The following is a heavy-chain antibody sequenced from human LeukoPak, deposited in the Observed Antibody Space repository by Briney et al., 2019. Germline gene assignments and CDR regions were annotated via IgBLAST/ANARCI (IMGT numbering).Heavy chain of an antibody. V-gene: IGHV4-4*07. J-gene: IGHJ5*02. CDR3: ARDYCGGDCYLDNWFDP. D-gene: IGHD2-21*01. CDR2: IYTSGST. CDR1: GGSISSYY. Sequence: PSETLSLTCTVSGGSISSYYWSWIRQPAGKGLEWIGRIYTSGSTNYNPSLKSRVAISVDTSKNQFSLKLSSVTAADTAVYYCARDYCGGDCYLDNWFDPWGQGTLVTVSS.